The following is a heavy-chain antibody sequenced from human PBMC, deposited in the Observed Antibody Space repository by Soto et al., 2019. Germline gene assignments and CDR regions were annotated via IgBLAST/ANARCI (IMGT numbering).Heavy chain of an antibody. CDR3: ASSREGYYFDY. CDR1: GFTFSNYA. J-gene: IGHJ4*02. Sequence: EVQLVESGGGLVQPGGSLRLSCAASGFTFSNYAMHWVRQAPGKGLEYVSTISSSGGITYYANSVKGRFTISRDNSKNTLYLQMGSLRAEDMAVYYCASSREGYYFDYWGQGTLVTVSS. CDR2: ISSSGGIT. V-gene: IGHV3-64*01. D-gene: IGHD1-26*01.